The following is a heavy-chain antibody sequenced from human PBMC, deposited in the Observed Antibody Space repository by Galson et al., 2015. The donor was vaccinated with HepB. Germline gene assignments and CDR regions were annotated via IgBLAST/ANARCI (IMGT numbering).Heavy chain of an antibody. V-gene: IGHV5-51*01. CDR1: GYSFTSYW. CDR2: IYPGDSDT. J-gene: IGHJ4*02. D-gene: IGHD1-26*01. Sequence: QSGAEVTKPGESLKISCKGSGYSFTSYWIGWVRQMPGKGLEWMGIIYPGDSDTRYSPSFQGQVTISADKSISTAYLQWSSLKASDTAMYYCARQYPEWELLGSCDYWGQGTLVTVSS. CDR3: ARQYPEWELLGSCDY.